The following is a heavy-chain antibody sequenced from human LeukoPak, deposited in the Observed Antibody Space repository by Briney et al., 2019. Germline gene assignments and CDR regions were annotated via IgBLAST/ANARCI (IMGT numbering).Heavy chain of an antibody. D-gene: IGHD5-18*01. CDR2: ISGSGGST. V-gene: IGHV3-23*01. CDR1: GFTFSSYA. J-gene: IGHJ4*02. CDR3: AKTAKVDTAMDTLNY. Sequence: GGFLRLSCAASGFTFSSYAMSWVRQAPGKGLEWVSAISGSGGSTYYADSVKGRFTISRDNSKNTLYLQMNSLRAEDTAVYYCAKTAKVDTAMDTLNYWGQGTLVPSPQ.